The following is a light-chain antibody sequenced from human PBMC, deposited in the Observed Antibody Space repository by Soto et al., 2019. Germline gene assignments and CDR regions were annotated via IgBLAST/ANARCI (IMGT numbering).Light chain of an antibody. CDR3: QEYDYSPWT. J-gene: IGKJ1*01. V-gene: IGKV3-20*01. CDR2: DSS. CDR1: QSLSSNF. Sequence: EIVLTQSPATLSLSPGERATLSCRASQSLSSNFLAWYQQKPGQPPRLLIYDSSTRATGFPDRFSGSGSGTEVTLPIIKLEPEDFAVYYCQEYDYSPWTFGQGTKVEIK.